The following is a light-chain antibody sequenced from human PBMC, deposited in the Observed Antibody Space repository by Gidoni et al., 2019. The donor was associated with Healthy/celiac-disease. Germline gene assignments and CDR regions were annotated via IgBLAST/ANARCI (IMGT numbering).Light chain of an antibody. J-gene: IGKJ4*01. CDR2: AAS. Sequence: DRVTITCRASQSISSYLNWYQQKPGKAPKLLIYAASSLQSGVPSRFSGSGSGTDFTLTISSLQPEDFATYYCQQSYSTPPLTFGGGTKVEIK. V-gene: IGKV1-39*01. CDR1: QSISSY. CDR3: QQSYSTPPLT.